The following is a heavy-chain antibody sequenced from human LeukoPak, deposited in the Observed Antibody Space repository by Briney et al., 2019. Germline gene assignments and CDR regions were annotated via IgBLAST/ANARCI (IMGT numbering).Heavy chain of an antibody. Sequence: ASVKVSCKASGYTFTGYYMHWVRQAPGQGLEWMGWTNPNSGGTNYAQKFQGRVTMTRDTSISTAYMELSRLRSDDTAVYYCARVTGDRRGHAFDIWGQGTMVTVSS. CDR1: GYTFTGYY. CDR3: ARVTGDRRGHAFDI. D-gene: IGHD7-27*01. J-gene: IGHJ3*02. V-gene: IGHV1-2*02. CDR2: TNPNSGGT.